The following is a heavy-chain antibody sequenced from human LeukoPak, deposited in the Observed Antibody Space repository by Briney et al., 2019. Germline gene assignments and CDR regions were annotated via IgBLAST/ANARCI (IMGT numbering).Heavy chain of an antibody. V-gene: IGHV3-21*01. CDR2: ISSSSSYI. CDR3: ATATRATYGDYFGY. D-gene: IGHD4-17*01. CDR1: GFTFSSYS. Sequence: PGGPLRLSCAASGFTFSSYSMNWVRQAPGKGLEWVSSISSSSSYIYYADSVKGRFTISRDNAKNSLYLQMNSLRAEDTAVYYCATATRATYGDYFGYWGQGTLVTVSS. J-gene: IGHJ4*02.